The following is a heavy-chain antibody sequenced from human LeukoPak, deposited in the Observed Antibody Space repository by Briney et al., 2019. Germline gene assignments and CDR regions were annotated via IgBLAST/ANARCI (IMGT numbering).Heavy chain of an antibody. D-gene: IGHD2-2*02. V-gene: IGHV3-21*01. CDR3: ARDLGYCSSTSCYNRWFDR. CDR1: GFTFSSYS. Sequence: KSWGSLRLYCAASGFTFSSYSMNWLRHAQGKGLEWISSISSSSSYIYYADSVKGRFTISRDNAKNSLYLQMNSLRVEDTAVYYCARDLGYCSSTSCYNRWFDRWGQGTLVSVSS. J-gene: IGHJ5*02. CDR2: ISSSSSYI.